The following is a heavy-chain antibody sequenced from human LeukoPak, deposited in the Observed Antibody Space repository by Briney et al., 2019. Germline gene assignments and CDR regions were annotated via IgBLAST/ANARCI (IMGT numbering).Heavy chain of an antibody. CDR1: GYTVTSYG. D-gene: IGHD2-8*01. Sequence: GASVKVSCKASGYTVTSYGISWVRQAPGQGLEWMGWISAYNGNTNYAQKLQGRVIMTTDTSTSTAYMELRSLRSDDTAVYYCARDAYCTNGVCRYSGRDYWGQGTLVTVSS. V-gene: IGHV1-18*01. CDR2: ISAYNGNT. CDR3: ARDAYCTNGVCRYSGRDY. J-gene: IGHJ4*02.